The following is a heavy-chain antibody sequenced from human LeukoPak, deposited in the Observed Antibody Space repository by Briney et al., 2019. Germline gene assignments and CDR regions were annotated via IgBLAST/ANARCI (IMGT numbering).Heavy chain of an antibody. V-gene: IGHV1-69*06. CDR3: ARGRSRMVLRPTGYYYMDV. CDR1: GGTFSSYA. Sequence: ASVKVSCKASGGTFSSYAISWVRQAPGQGLEWMGGIIPIFGTANYAQKFQGRVTITADKSTSTAYMELSSLRSEDTAVYYCARGRSRMVLRPTGYYYMDVWGKGTTVTVSS. CDR2: IIPIFGTA. J-gene: IGHJ6*03. D-gene: IGHD6-13*01.